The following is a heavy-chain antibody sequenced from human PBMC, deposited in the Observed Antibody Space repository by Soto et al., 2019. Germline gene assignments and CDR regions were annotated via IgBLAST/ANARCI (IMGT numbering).Heavy chain of an antibody. J-gene: IGHJ6*02. CDR1: GTIFSSYT. Sequence: QVQLVQSGAEVKKPGSSVRVSCKASGTIFSSYTISWVRQAPGQGLEWMGRIIPILGETNSAQKFQGRVTITADKATNTTYMELNSLRLEDTALYDWAIGLGGSRDDWGQWTTVTVSS. D-gene: IGHD3-16*01. CDR2: IIPILGET. V-gene: IGHV1-69*08. CDR3: AIGLGGSRDD.